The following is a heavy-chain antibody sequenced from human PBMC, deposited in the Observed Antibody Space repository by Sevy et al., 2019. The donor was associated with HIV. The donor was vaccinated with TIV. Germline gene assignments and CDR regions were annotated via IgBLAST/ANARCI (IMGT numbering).Heavy chain of an antibody. CDR2: ISSSGSTI. Sequence: GGSLRLSCAASGFTFSSYEMNWVRQAPGKGLEWVSYISSSGSTIYYADTVKGRFTISRDNAKNSLYLQMNSLRAEDTAGYYCARDRGNHDAFDIWGQGTMVTVSS. CDR3: ARDRGNHDAFDI. J-gene: IGHJ3*02. D-gene: IGHD3-16*01. V-gene: IGHV3-48*03. CDR1: GFTFSSYE.